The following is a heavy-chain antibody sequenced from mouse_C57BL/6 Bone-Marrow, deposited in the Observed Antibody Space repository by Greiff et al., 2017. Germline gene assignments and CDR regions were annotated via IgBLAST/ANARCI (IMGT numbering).Heavy chain of an antibody. Sequence: VQLQPPWAELVKPGASVKMSCQASGYTFPSYWITWVTQRPGQGLEWIGDLYPGSGSPNYNEKFKSKATLTVDISSSKAYMKLSSQTTEDSAVYYCEGYYYDSRGDIDYWGQGTTLTVSS. CDR1: GYTFPSYW. CDR3: EGYYYDSRGDIDY. D-gene: IGHD1-1*01. V-gene: IGHV1-55*01. J-gene: IGHJ2*01. CDR2: LYPGSGSP.